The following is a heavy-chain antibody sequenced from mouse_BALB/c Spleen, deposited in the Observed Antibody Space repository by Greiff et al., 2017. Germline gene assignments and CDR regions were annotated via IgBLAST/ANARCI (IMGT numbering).Heavy chain of an antibody. V-gene: IGHV7-3*02. D-gene: IGHD1-1*01. CDR1: GFTFTDYY. CDR2: IRNKANGYTT. J-gene: IGHJ2*01. CDR3: ARDGRVVDQYYFDY. Sequence: DVKLVESGGGLVQPGGSLRLSCATSGFTFTDYYMSWVRQPPGKALEWLGFIRNKANGYTTEYSASVKGRFTISRDNSQSILYLQMNTLRAEDSATYYCARDGRVVDQYYFDYWGQGTTLTVSS.